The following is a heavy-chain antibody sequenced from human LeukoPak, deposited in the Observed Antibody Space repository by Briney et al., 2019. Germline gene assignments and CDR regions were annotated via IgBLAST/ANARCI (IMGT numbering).Heavy chain of an antibody. CDR3: ARALSYSYGSMDF. Sequence: GGSLRLSCAASGFSFSSYSMNWVRQAPGKALEWVSSISSGSKYIYNADSLKGRFAISRDNAKNSLYLQMNSLRAEDTAVYYCARALSYSYGSMDFWGQGTLVIVSS. CDR1: GFSFSSYS. J-gene: IGHJ4*02. V-gene: IGHV3-21*01. CDR2: ISSGSKYI. D-gene: IGHD5-18*01.